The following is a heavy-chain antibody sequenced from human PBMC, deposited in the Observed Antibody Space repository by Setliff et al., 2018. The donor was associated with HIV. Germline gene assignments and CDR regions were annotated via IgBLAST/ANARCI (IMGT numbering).Heavy chain of an antibody. Sequence: PGGSLRLSCAASGFTFSSNAMHWVRQAPGKGLEWVAVIAYDGSNKYYADSVKGRFTISRDNSKNMMNLQMNSLRAEDTAVYYCAKEGSNWYPPNYFDYWGQGTLVTVSS. J-gene: IGHJ4*02. D-gene: IGHD4-4*01. CDR3: AKEGSNWYPPNYFDY. CDR2: IAYDGSNK. CDR1: GFTFSSNA. V-gene: IGHV3-30*04.